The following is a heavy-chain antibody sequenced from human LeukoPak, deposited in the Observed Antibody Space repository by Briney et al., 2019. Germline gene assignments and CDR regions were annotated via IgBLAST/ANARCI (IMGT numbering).Heavy chain of an antibody. CDR3: AKNVVVKRYIDY. Sequence: AGGSLRLSCAASGFTFSNHAMSWVRQTPGKGLQWVSVISGSGRTTEYADSMKGRFTISRDNSKNTLSLQMNSLRVEDTAIYYCAKNVVVKRYIDYWGQGTLVTVSS. V-gene: IGHV3-23*01. CDR2: ISGSGRTT. CDR1: GFTFSNHA. D-gene: IGHD2-15*01. J-gene: IGHJ4*02.